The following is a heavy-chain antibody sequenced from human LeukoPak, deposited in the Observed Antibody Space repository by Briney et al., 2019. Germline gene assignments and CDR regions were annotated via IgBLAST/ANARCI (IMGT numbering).Heavy chain of an antibody. D-gene: IGHD6-6*01. CDR2: IYHSGST. CDR1: GGSISSSSYY. V-gene: IGHV4-39*07. J-gene: IGHJ6*03. Sequence: SETLSLTCTVSGGSISSSSYYWGWIRQPPGKGLEWIGYIYHSGSTYYNPSLKSRVTISVDRSKNQFSLKLSSVTAADTAVYYCARDSIAARPWGDYMDVWGKGTTVTVSS. CDR3: ARDSIAARPWGDYMDV.